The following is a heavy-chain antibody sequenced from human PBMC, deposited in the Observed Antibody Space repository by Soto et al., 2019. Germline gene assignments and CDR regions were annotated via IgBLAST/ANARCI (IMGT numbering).Heavy chain of an antibody. CDR3: AKARLLWFGELSPFDY. V-gene: IGHV3-23*01. J-gene: IGHJ4*02. D-gene: IGHD3-10*01. CDR1: GFTFSSYA. CDR2: ISGSGGGT. Sequence: PGGSLRLSCAASGFTFSSYAMSWVRQAPGKGLEWVSGISGSGGGTYYADSVKGRFTISRDNSKNTLYLQMNSLRAEDTAVYYCAKARLLWFGELSPFDYWGQGTLVTVS.